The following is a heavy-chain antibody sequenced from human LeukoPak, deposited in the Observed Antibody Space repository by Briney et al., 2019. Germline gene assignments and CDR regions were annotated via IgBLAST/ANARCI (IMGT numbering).Heavy chain of an antibody. J-gene: IGHJ4*02. D-gene: IGHD3-10*01. Sequence: GGSLRLSCAASGFTFSSYSMNWVRQAPGKGLEWVSAISGSGGSTYYADSVKGRFTISRDNSKNTLYLQMNSLRAEDTAVYYCAKATYYYGSGSYDYWGQGTLVTVSS. V-gene: IGHV3-23*01. CDR2: ISGSGGST. CDR1: GFTFSSYS. CDR3: AKATYYYGSGSYDY.